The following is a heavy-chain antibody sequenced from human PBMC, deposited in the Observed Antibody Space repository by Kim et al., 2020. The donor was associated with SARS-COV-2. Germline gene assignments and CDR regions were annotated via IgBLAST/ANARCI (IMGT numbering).Heavy chain of an antibody. CDR1: GFSLNTYW. CDR3: ARGMFASGFDV. CDR2: INNGGSST. J-gene: IGHJ6*02. V-gene: IGHV3-74*01. Sequence: GGSLRLSCVASGFSLNTYWINWVRQAPGKGLVWVSRINNGGSSTHYADSVKGRFTMSRDNAENTVILQMHSLRAEDTAVYYCARGMFASGFDVWGQGTTVTTSS. D-gene: IGHD3-10*02.